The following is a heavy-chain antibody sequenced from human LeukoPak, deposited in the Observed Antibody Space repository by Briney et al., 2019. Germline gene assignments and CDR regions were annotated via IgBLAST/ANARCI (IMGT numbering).Heavy chain of an antibody. D-gene: IGHD6-19*01. V-gene: IGHV1-46*01. CDR3: ARYSSGWYGGRWFDP. CDR2: INPSGGST. J-gene: IGHJ5*02. Sequence: GASVKVSCKASGYTFTSYYMHWVRQAPGQGLEWMGIINPSGGSTSYAQKFQGRVAMTRDMSTSTVYMELSSLRSEDTAVYYCARYSSGWYGGRWFDPWGQGTLVTVSS. CDR1: GYTFTSYY.